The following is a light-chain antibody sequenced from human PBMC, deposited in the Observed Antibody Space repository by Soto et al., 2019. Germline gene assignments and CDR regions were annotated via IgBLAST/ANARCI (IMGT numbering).Light chain of an antibody. CDR2: EVT. Sequence: QSALTQPASMSGSPGQSITISCTGTSSDVGGYNYVSWFQQHPGKAPKLMIYEVTNRPSGVSNRFSGSKSGNTASLTISGLQAEDEGDYYCSSYRSGNTLIFGGGTKLTVL. V-gene: IGLV2-14*01. CDR1: SSDVGGYNY. J-gene: IGLJ2*01. CDR3: SSYRSGNTLI.